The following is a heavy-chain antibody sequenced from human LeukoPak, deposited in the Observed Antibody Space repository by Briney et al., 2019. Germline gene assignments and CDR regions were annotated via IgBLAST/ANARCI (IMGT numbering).Heavy chain of an antibody. CDR1: GNSFTSYW. CDR2: IYPGDSDT. J-gene: IGHJ3*02. CDR3: ARLFPEVNVYDAFDI. V-gene: IGHV5-51*01. Sequence: GESLKISCKGSGNSFTSYWIAWVRQMPGKGLEWMGIIYPGDSDTRYSPSFQGQVNISADKSFSTAYLQWSSLKASDTAMYYYARLFPEVNVYDAFDIWGQETMVTVSS. D-gene: IGHD4-23*01.